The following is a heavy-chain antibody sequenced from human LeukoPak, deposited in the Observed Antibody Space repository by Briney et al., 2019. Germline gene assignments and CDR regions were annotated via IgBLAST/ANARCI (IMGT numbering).Heavy chain of an antibody. CDR1: GGSFSGYY. J-gene: IGHJ4*02. Sequence: SETLSLTCAVYGGSFSGYYWSWIRQPPGKGLEWIGEINHSGSTNYNPSLKSRVTISVGTSKNQFSLKLSSVTAADTAVYYCARGGEDIVVVPAAIGSDYWGQGTLVTVSS. CDR3: ARGGEDIVVVPAAIGSDY. CDR2: INHSGST. V-gene: IGHV4-34*01. D-gene: IGHD2-2*02.